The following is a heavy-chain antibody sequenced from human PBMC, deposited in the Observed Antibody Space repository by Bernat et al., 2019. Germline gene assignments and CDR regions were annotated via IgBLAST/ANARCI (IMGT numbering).Heavy chain of an antibody. V-gene: IGHV4-34*01. J-gene: IGHJ5*02. CDR1: GGSFSGYY. D-gene: IGHD3-10*01. CDR3: AGRPTRGRFDP. CDR2: INHSGST. Sequence: QVQLQQWGAGLLKPSETLSLTCAVYGGSFSGYYWSWIRQPPGKGLEWIGEINHSGSTNYNPSLKSRVTISVDTSKNQFSLKLSSVTAADTAVYYCAGRPTRGRFDPWGQGTLVTVSS.